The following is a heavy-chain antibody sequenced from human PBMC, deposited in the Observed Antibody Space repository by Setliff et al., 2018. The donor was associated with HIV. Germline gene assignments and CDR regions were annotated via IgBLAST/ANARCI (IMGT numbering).Heavy chain of an antibody. CDR3: ARTLAYHALDI. V-gene: IGHV4-4*07. CDR2: IYTSGST. Sequence: SETLSLTCTVSGGSISSYYWSWIRKPAGKGLEWIGRIYTSGSTNYNPSLKSRVTMSVDTSKNQFSMKLSSVTAAHTAVYYCARTLAYHALDIWGQGTMVTVSS. CDR1: GGSISSYY. J-gene: IGHJ3*02. D-gene: IGHD2-2*01.